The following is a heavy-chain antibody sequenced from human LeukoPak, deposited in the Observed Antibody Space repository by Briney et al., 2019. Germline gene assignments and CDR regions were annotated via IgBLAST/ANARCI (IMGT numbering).Heavy chain of an antibody. Sequence: ASVKVSCKVAGYTLNEVSMHWVRQAPGKGLEWMGGFDPEDGERIYVQKFQGRVTMTEDTSTDTTYMELSSLTSEDTAMYYCATENFGLGSPFDPWGQGTLVTVSS. CDR2: FDPEDGER. CDR3: ATENFGLGSPFDP. CDR1: GYTLNEVS. V-gene: IGHV1-24*01. J-gene: IGHJ5*02. D-gene: IGHD3-16*01.